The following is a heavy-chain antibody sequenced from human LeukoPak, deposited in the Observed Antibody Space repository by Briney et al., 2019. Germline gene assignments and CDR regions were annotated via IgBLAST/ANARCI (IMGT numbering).Heavy chain of an antibody. J-gene: IGHJ4*02. D-gene: IGHD5-18*01. CDR2: MNPNSGNT. Sequence: ASVKVSCKASGYTFTSYDINWVRQATGQGLEWMGWMNPNSGNTGYAQKFQGRVTMTRNTSISTAYMELSGLRSEDTAVYYCAREMDTAMVTRGYWGQGTLVTVSS. CDR1: GYTFTSYD. V-gene: IGHV1-8*01. CDR3: AREMDTAMVTRGY.